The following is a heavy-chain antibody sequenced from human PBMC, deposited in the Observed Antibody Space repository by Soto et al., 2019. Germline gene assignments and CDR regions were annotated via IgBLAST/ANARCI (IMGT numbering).Heavy chain of an antibody. CDR3: ARTSSLINLPDFWSGFDY. Sequence: SETLSLTCTVSGGSISSGDYYWRWIRQPPGKGLEWIGYIYYSGSTYYNPSLKSRVTISVDTSKNQFSLKLSSVTAADTAVYYCARTSSLINLPDFWSGFDYWGQGTLVTVSS. CDR1: GGSISSGDYY. J-gene: IGHJ4*02. CDR2: IYYSGST. D-gene: IGHD3-3*01. V-gene: IGHV4-30-4*01.